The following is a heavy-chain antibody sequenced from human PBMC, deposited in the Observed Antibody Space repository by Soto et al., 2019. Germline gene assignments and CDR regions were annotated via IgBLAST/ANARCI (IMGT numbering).Heavy chain of an antibody. CDR3: ARDLEYSSGWYDEGPKSAY. J-gene: IGHJ4*02. Sequence: ASVKVSCKASGYTFTGYYMHWVRQAPGQGLEWMGWINPNSGGTNYAQKFQGRVTMTRDTSISTAYMELSRLRSDDTAVYYCARDLEYSSGWYDEGPKSAYWGQGTLVTVSS. D-gene: IGHD6-19*01. CDR1: GYTFTGYY. CDR2: INPNSGGT. V-gene: IGHV1-2*02.